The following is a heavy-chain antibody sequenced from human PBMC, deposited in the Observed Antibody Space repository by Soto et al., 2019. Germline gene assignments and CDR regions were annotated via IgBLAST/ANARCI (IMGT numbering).Heavy chain of an antibody. CDR3: ARELGYCSGGSCYSHWFDP. CDR1: GYTFTSYG. J-gene: IGHJ5*02. V-gene: IGHV1-18*04. D-gene: IGHD2-15*01. Sequence: ASVKVYFTASGYTFTSYGISWVRQAPGQGLEWMGWISAYNGNTNYAQKLQGRVTMTTDTSTSTAYMELRSLRSDDTAVYYCARELGYCSGGSCYSHWFDPWGQGTLVNVSS. CDR2: ISAYNGNT.